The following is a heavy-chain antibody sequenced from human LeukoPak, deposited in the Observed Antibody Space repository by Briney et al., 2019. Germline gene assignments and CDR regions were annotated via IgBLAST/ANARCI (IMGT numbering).Heavy chain of an antibody. CDR1: GGSFSGYY. Sequence: PSETLSLTCAVYGGSFSGYYWSWIRQPPGKGLEWIGEINHSGSTNYNPSLKSRVTISVDTSKNQFSLKLSSVTAADPAVYYCARVGGWRPDYWGQGTLVTVSS. CDR2: INHSGST. CDR3: ARVGGWRPDY. V-gene: IGHV4-34*01. D-gene: IGHD6-19*01. J-gene: IGHJ4*02.